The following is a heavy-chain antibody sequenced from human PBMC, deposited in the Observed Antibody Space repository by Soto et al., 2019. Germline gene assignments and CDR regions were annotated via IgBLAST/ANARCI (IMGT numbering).Heavy chain of an antibody. J-gene: IGHJ6*02. Sequence: ASVKVSCKASGYTFTSYDINWVRQATGQGLEWMGWMNPNSGNTVYAQKIQGRVNMTRNTSISTDYIEMSSLRSEDTAVYYCARERNMYGMDVWGQGTTVTVSS. CDR3: ARERNMYGMDV. CDR1: GYTFTSYD. D-gene: IGHD1-1*01. V-gene: IGHV1-8*01. CDR2: MNPNSGNT.